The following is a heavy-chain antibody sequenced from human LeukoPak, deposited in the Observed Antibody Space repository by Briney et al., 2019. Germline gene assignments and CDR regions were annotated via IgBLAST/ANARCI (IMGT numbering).Heavy chain of an antibody. J-gene: IGHJ4*02. CDR1: GFTFNNYA. V-gene: IGHV3-23*01. CDR2: NTGSGGNT. CDR3: AKWGDYDVLTGYYVSDY. D-gene: IGHD3-9*01. Sequence: GGSLRLSCAASGFTFNNYAMSWVRQAPGKGLEWVSANTGSGGNTYYADSVKGRFTISRDNSKNTVFLQMNSLRAEDTAVYYCAKWGDYDVLTGYYVSDYWGQGSLVTVSS.